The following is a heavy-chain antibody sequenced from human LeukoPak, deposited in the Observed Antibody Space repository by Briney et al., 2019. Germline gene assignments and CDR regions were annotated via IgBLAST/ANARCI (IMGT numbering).Heavy chain of an antibody. CDR1: GFSFSTYS. Sequence: GGSLRLSCAASGFSFSTYSLNWVRQAPGKRLEWISYITSGSDTRTYAESVKGRFIISRDNAKNSLYLQMKSLRAEDTAVYYCAKGGLIVYDGFDIWGQGTRVTVSS. CDR3: AKGGLIVYDGFDI. D-gene: IGHD3-16*02. CDR2: ITSGSDTR. V-gene: IGHV3-48*01. J-gene: IGHJ3*02.